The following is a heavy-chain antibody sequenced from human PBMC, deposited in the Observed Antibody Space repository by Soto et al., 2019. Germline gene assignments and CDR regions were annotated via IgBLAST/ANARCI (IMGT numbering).Heavy chain of an antibody. CDR1: GDSVSSNGAC. CDR2: IYYRSKWFH. Sequence: SQTLSLTCVISGDSVSSNGACWNWIRQSPSRGLQWLGRIYYRSKWFHDYAASVESRMAINPDTSRNQFSLQLNYVTPEDTAVYYCARVHCCAGACLDVLDFWGQGTTVIVSS. CDR3: ARVHCCAGACLDVLDF. V-gene: IGHV6-1*01. D-gene: IGHD2-21*02. J-gene: IGHJ6*02.